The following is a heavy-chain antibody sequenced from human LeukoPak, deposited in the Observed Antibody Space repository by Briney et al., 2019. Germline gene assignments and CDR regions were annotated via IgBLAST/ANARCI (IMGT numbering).Heavy chain of an antibody. J-gene: IGHJ4*02. CDR1: GFTFSTYW. Sequence: PGESLRLSCAASGFTFSTYWMHWVRQAPGKGLVWVSRLNSDGSSTTYADSVKGRFTISRDNAKNTLYLQMNSLRAEDTAVYYRARDRGYAIDYWGQGTLVMVSS. CDR3: ARDRGYAIDY. D-gene: IGHD5-12*01. V-gene: IGHV3-74*01. CDR2: LNSDGSST.